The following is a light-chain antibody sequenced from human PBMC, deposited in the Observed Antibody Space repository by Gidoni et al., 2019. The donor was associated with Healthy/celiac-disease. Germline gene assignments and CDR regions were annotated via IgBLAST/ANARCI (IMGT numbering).Light chain of an antibody. Sequence: ALSQSPGTLSLSPGERATLSCRASQSVSSSYLAWYQQKPGQAPRLLIDGASSRATGIPDRFSGRWAGTDFTLTISRLEAEDVAEYYCQQYGSSYTFGQGTKLEIK. J-gene: IGKJ2*01. V-gene: IGKV3-20*01. CDR2: GAS. CDR1: QSVSSSY. CDR3: QQYGSSYT.